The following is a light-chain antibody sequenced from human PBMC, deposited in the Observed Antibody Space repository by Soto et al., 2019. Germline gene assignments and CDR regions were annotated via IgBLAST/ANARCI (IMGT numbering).Light chain of an antibody. CDR2: DVT. CDR1: ISDIGGYNY. CDR3: SSYTSSTPLV. Sequence: QSALTQPASVSGSPGQSITISCSGTISDIGGYNYVSWYQQHPGKAPKLMIFDVTSRPLGVSNRFSGSKSGNTASLTISGLQSEDEADYYCSSYTSSTPLVFGGGTKLTVL. V-gene: IGLV2-14*03. J-gene: IGLJ2*01.